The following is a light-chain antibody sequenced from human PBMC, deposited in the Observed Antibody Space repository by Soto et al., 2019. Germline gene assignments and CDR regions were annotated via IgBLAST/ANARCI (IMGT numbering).Light chain of an antibody. J-gene: IGLJ3*02. CDR2: RND. CDR3: AAWDDSVSGPV. Sequence: QSVLTQPPSASETPGQRVTISCSGSSSNIGSHSVYWYQQFPGTAPKLLIYRNDQRPSGVPERFSGFKSGTSASLAISGLRSDDEADYYCAAWDDSVSGPVFGGGTKLTVL. V-gene: IGLV1-47*01. CDR1: SSNIGSHS.